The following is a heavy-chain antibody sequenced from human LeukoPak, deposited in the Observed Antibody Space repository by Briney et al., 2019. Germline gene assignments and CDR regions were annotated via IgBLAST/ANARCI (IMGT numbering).Heavy chain of an antibody. J-gene: IGHJ4*02. Sequence: ASVKVSCKASGYTFTGYYMHWVRQAPGQGLEWMGRINPNGGGTNYAQKFQGRVTMTRDTSISTAYMELSRLRSDDTAVYYCARDTGIAAPHGPDYWGQGTLVTVSS. CDR2: INPNGGGT. CDR1: GYTFTGYY. CDR3: ARDTGIAAPHGPDY. V-gene: IGHV1-2*06. D-gene: IGHD6-13*01.